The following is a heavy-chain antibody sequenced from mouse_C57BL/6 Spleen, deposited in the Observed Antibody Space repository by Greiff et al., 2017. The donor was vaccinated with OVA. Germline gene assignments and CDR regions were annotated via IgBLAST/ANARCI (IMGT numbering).Heavy chain of an antibody. V-gene: IGHV1-69*01. CDR2: IDPSDSNT. Sequence: VQLQQPGAELVMPGASVKLSCTASGYTFTSYWMHWVQQRPGQGLEWIGEIDPSDSNTNYNQKFKGKSTLTVDKSNSTAYMQLSSLTSEDAAVYYCARGMTTDGDFDYWGQGTTLTVSS. CDR3: ARGMTTDGDFDY. J-gene: IGHJ2*01. CDR1: GYTFTSYW. D-gene: IGHD1-1*01.